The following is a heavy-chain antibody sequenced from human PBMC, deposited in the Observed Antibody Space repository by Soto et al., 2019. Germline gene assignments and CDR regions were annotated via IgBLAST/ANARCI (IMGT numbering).Heavy chain of an antibody. D-gene: IGHD4-4*01. Sequence: GGSLRLSCAASGFTFSSYGMHWVRQAPGKGLEWVAVIWYDGSNKYYADSVKGRFTISRDNSKNTLYLQMNSLRAEDTAVYYCARAQNDYSNYYDYWGQGTLVTVSS. CDR3: ARAQNDYSNYYDY. J-gene: IGHJ4*02. V-gene: IGHV3-33*01. CDR1: GFTFSSYG. CDR2: IWYDGSNK.